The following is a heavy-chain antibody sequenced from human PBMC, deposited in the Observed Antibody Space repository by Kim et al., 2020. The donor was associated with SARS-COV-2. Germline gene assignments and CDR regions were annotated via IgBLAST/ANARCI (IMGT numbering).Heavy chain of an antibody. J-gene: IGHJ4*02. CDR1: GFTFSSHW. Sequence: GGSLRLSCAASGFTFSSHWMHWVRQAPGKGLVWVSRINSDGSTISYADSVKGRFTISRDNAKNTLYLQMNSLRAEDTAVYYCAGRQFTSGWYYFDYWGQG. CDR2: INSDGSTI. V-gene: IGHV3-74*01. CDR3: AGRQFTSGWYYFDY. D-gene: IGHD6-19*01.